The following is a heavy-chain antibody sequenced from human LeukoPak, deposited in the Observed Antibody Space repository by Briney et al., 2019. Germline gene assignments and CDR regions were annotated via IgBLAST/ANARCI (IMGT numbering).Heavy chain of an antibody. CDR1: GGSISTYY. V-gene: IGHV4-59*01. CDR3: AREAYSSGWSFDY. J-gene: IGHJ4*02. CDR2: IYYSGST. D-gene: IGHD6-19*01. Sequence: PSETLSLTCTVSGGSISTYYWSWIRQPPGKGLERIGYIYYSGSTNYNPSLKSRVTISVDTSKNQFSLKLSSVTAADTAVYYCAREAYSSGWSFDYCGQGTLVTVSS.